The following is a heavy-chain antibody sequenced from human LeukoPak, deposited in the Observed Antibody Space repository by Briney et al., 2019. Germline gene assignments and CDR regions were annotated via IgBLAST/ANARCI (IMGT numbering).Heavy chain of an antibody. CDR3: ARVHSSGWYRPTGDGGFDY. CDR2: ISYDGSNK. D-gene: IGHD6-19*01. J-gene: IGHJ4*02. V-gene: IGHV3-30*04. Sequence: GGSLRLSCAASGFTFSSYAMHWVRQAPGKGLEWVAVISYDGSNKYYADSVKGRFTISRDNSKNTLYLQMNSLRAEDTAVYYCARVHSSGWYRPTGDGGFDYWGQGTLVTVSS. CDR1: GFTFSSYA.